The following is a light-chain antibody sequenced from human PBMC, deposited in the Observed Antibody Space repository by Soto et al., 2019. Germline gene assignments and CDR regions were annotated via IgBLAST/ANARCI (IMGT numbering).Light chain of an antibody. CDR1: SSDVGGYNY. J-gene: IGLJ1*01. V-gene: IGLV2-14*01. Sequence: QSALTQHASVSGSPGQSITISCTGTSSDVGGYNYVSWYQQHPGKAPKLMIYEVSNRPSGVSNRFSGSKSGNTASLTISGLQAEDEADYYCSSYTSSSTPDVFGTGTKLTVL. CDR3: SSYTSSSTPDV. CDR2: EVS.